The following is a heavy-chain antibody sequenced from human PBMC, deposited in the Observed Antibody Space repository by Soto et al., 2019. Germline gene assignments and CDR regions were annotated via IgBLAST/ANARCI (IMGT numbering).Heavy chain of an antibody. D-gene: IGHD6-13*01. CDR2: ISSSSSTI. J-gene: IGHJ5*02. CDR1: GFTFSSYS. V-gene: IGHV3-48*01. Sequence: GGSLRLSCAASGFTFSSYSMNWVRQAPGKGLEWVSYISSSSSTIYYADSVKGRFTISLYLQMNSLRAEDTAVYYCARHPERIAQIGWFDPWGQGT. CDR3: ARHPERIAQIGWFDP.